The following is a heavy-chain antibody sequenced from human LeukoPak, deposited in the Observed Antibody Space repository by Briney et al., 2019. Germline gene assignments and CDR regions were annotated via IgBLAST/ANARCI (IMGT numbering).Heavy chain of an antibody. CDR2: IYTSGST. CDR3: ASSGYSGWDY. Sequence: PSETLSLTCTVSGGSISSSSYYWSWIRQPAGKGLEWIGRIYTSGSTNYNPSLKSRVTMSVDTSKNQFSLKLSSVTAADTAVYYCASSGYSGWDYWGQGTLVTVSS. V-gene: IGHV4-61*02. CDR1: GGSISSSSYY. D-gene: IGHD5-12*01. J-gene: IGHJ4*02.